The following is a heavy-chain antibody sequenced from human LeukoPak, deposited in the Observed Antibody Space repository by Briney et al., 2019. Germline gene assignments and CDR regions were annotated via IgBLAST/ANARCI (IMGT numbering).Heavy chain of an antibody. CDR3: AREHYYDSSGYYLAY. V-gene: IGHV3-11*01. CDR1: GFTFSDYY. J-gene: IGHJ4*02. CDR2: ISSSGSTI. D-gene: IGHD3-22*01. Sequence: GGSLRLSCAASGFTFSDYYMSWLRQAPGKGLEWVSYISSSGSTIYYADSVKGRFTISRDNAKNSLYLQMNSLRAEDTAVYYCAREHYYDSSGYYLAYWGQGTLVTVSS.